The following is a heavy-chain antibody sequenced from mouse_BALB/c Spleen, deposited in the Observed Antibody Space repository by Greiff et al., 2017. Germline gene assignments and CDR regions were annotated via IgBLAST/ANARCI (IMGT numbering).Heavy chain of an antibody. D-gene: IGHD1-1*01. CDR3: TREGIYYGSLFAY. CDR2: ISSGGSYT. J-gene: IGHJ3*01. V-gene: IGHV5-6-4*01. CDR1: GFTFSSYT. Sequence: EVKLMESGGGLVKPGGSLKLSCAASGFTFSSYTMSWVRQTPEKRLEWVATISSGGSYTYYPDSVKGRFTISRDNAKNTLYLQMSSLKSEDTAMYYCTREGIYYGSLFAYWGQGTLVTVSA.